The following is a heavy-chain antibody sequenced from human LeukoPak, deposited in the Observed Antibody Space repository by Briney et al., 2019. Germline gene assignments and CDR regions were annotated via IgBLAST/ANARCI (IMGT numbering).Heavy chain of an antibody. V-gene: IGHV1-69*13. CDR2: IIPIFGTA. CDR3: ARDIRAFGNSYCYYYMDV. CDR1: GGTFSSYA. J-gene: IGHJ6*03. D-gene: IGHD3-16*01. Sequence: ASVKVSCKASGGTFSSYAISWVRQAPGQGLEWMGGIIPIFGTANYAQKFQGRVTITADESTSTAYMELSSLRSEDTAVYYCARDIRAFGNSYCYYYMDVWGKGTTVTVSS.